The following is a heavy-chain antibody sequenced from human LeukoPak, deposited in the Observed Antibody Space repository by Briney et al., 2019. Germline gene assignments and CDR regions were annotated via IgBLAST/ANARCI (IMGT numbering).Heavy chain of an antibody. V-gene: IGHV1-18*01. J-gene: IGHJ6*04. CDR3: ARGLPGDV. CDR2: ISAYNGNT. CDR1: GYTFTSYG. Sequence: ASVKVSCKASGYTFTSYGISWVRQAPGQGLEWMGWISAYNGNTNYAQKLQGRVTIIADKSTSTAYMELSGLRSEDTAVYYCARGLPGDVWGKGTTVTVSS. D-gene: IGHD5-12*01.